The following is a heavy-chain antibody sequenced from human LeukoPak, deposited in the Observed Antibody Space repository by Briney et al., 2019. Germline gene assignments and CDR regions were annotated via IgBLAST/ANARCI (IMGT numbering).Heavy chain of an antibody. V-gene: IGHV3-30*04. CDR1: GFTFSSYA. CDR2: ISYDGSNK. CDR3: AREDDEGPNWFDP. Sequence: QTGGSLRLSCAASGFTFSSYAMHWVSQAPGKGLEWVAVISYDGSNKYYADSVKGRFTISRDNSKNTLYLQMNSLRAEDTAVYYCAREDDEGPNWFDPWGQGTLVTVSS. J-gene: IGHJ5*02.